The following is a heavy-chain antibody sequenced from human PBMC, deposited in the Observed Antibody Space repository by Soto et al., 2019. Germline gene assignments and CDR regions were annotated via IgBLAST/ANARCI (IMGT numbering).Heavy chain of an antibody. CDR3: AKGISGYSYGYFDY. J-gene: IGHJ4*02. V-gene: IGHV3-30*18. D-gene: IGHD5-18*01. Sequence: PGGSLRLSCAASGFTFSSYGMHWVRQAPGKGLEWVAVISYDGSNKYYADSVKGRFTISRDNSKNTLYLQMNSLRAEDTAVYYCAKGISGYSYGYFDYWGQGTLVTVSS. CDR1: GFTFSSYG. CDR2: ISYDGSNK.